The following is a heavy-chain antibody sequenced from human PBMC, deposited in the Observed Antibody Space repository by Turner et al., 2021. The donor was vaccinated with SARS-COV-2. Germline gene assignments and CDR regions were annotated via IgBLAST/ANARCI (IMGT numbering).Heavy chain of an antibody. CDR2: RNPGDSDA. CDR3: ARRGDSYYGSEYYFDY. D-gene: IGHD3-10*01. J-gene: IGHJ4*02. Sequence: EVQLVQSVAEVKKPGYSLKISCNGSGYTFTSHWIAWVRQRHGKGLEWMGIRNPGDSDAKYSPSFQGQVTFSVEKSISTAYLQWSSLTAAETAMYYCARRGDSYYGSEYYFDYWGQGTLVTVSS. CDR1: GYTFTSHW. V-gene: IGHV5-51*03.